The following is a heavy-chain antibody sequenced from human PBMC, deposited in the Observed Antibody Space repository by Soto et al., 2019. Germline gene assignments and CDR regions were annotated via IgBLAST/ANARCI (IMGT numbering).Heavy chain of an antibody. Sequence: GASVKVSCKASGYTFTSYGINWVRQAPGQGLEWMGWISAYNGNTNYAPKLQGRVTMTTDTSTTTAYMELRSLRSDDTAVYYCARVSTVWFGAYYYGMDVWGQGTTVPVSS. CDR1: GYTFTSYG. CDR2: ISAYNGNT. J-gene: IGHJ6*02. CDR3: ARVSTVWFGAYYYGMDV. V-gene: IGHV1-18*01. D-gene: IGHD3-10*01.